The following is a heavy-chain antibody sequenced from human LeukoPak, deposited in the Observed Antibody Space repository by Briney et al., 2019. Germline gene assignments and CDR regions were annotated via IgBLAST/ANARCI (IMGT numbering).Heavy chain of an antibody. D-gene: IGHD5-18*01. CDR2: ISGSGSTI. V-gene: IGHV3-48*03. CDR1: GFTFSNYE. CDR3: ARVRSGYSHENYFDY. J-gene: IGHJ4*02. Sequence: SGGSLRLSCAASGFTFSNYEMNWVRQAPGKGLEWVSYISGSGSTIYYVDSVKGRFTISRDNAKDSLYLQMNSLRAEDTAVYYCARVRSGYSHENYFDYWGQGTLVTVSS.